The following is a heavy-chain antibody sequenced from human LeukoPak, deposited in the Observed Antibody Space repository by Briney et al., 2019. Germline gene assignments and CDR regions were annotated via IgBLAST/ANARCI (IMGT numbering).Heavy chain of an antibody. CDR1: GFIFGNYW. CDR2: IKQDGSEK. CDR3: AKDSSGYYILDYYYYGMDV. D-gene: IGHD3-22*01. V-gene: IGHV3-7*03. J-gene: IGHJ6*02. Sequence: GGSLRLSCASSGFIFGNYWMSWVRQAPGKGLEWVATIKQDGSEKYYVDSVKGRFTISRDNAKNSLYLQMNSLRAEDTAVYYCAKDSSGYYILDYYYYGMDVWGQGTTVTVSS.